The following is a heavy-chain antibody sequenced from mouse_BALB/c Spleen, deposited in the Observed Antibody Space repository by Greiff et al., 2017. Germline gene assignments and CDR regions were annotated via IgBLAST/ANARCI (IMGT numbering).Heavy chain of an antibody. J-gene: IGHJ2*01. Sequence: EVKLMESGPGLVKPSQSLSLTCTVTGYSITSDYAWNWIRQFPGNKLEWMGYISYSGSTSYNPSLKSRISITRDTSKNQFFLQLNSVTTEDTATYYCARNRNYDYWGQGTTLTVSS. CDR2: ISYSGST. CDR3: ARNRNYDY. V-gene: IGHV3-2*02. D-gene: IGHD2-1*01. CDR1: GYSITSDYA.